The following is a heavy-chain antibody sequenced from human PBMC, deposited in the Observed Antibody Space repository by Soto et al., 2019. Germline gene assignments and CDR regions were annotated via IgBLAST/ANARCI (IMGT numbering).Heavy chain of an antibody. CDR2: IFHSGYS. Sequence: SETLSLTCAVSADCFSCNNWWTWVRQTPGKGLQWIGEIFHSGYSSYAPPLKSRVTISVDKSKNQFSLKLSSVTAADTAVYYCARRGSGSYSDYWGQGTLVT. CDR1: ADCFSCNNW. J-gene: IGHJ4*02. CDR3: ARRGSGSYSDY. V-gene: IGHV4-4*02. D-gene: IGHD3-10*01.